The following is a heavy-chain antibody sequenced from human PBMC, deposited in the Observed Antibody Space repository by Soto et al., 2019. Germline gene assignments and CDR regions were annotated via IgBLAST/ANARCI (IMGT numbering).Heavy chain of an antibody. CDR2: IKQDGTEK. V-gene: IGHV3-7*03. J-gene: IGHJ2*01. CDR3: ARFATSPFDYWYFDL. CDR1: GFTFVSYW. Sequence: PGGSLRLSCASSGFTFVSYWMSWVRQAPGKGLEWVANIKQDGTEKYYVDSVKGRFTISGDNAKNSLYLQMHSLRAEDTAVYYCARFATSPFDYWYFDLWGRGALVTVSS. D-gene: IGHD2-2*01.